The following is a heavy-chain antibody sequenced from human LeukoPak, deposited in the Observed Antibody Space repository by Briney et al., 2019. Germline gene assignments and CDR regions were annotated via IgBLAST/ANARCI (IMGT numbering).Heavy chain of an antibody. CDR1: GGSIISGGYY. V-gene: IGHV4-31*03. CDR2: IYYSGST. D-gene: IGHD2-2*01. J-gene: IGHJ4*02. Sequence: SQTLSLTCTVSGGSIISGGYYWSWIRQHPGKGLEWIGYIYYSGSTYYNPSLKSRVTISVDTSKNQFSLKLSSVTAADTAVYYCASSVVPAAYYFDYWGQGTLVTVSS. CDR3: ASSVVPAAYYFDY.